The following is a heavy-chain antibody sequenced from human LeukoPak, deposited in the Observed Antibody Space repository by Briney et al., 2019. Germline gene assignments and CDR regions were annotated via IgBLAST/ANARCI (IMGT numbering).Heavy chain of an antibody. D-gene: IGHD3-22*01. CDR1: GGSFSGYF. V-gene: IGHV4-34*01. CDR3: ASGGYYDSSGYRPNDY. Sequence: SETLSLTCAVYGGSFSGYFWSWLRQPPGKGLEWIGEINHSGSTNYNPSLKSRVTISVDTSKNQFSLKLSSVTAADTAVYYCASGGYYDSSGYRPNDYWGQGTLVTVSS. J-gene: IGHJ4*02. CDR2: INHSGST.